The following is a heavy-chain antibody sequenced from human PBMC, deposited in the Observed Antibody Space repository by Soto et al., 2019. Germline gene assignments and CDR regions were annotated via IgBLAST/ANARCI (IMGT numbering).Heavy chain of an antibody. CDR2: ISWDGGST. CDR3: AKDMAKRWRFLEWRTFYGMDV. CDR1: GFTFDDYT. D-gene: IGHD3-3*01. J-gene: IGHJ6*02. V-gene: IGHV3-43*01. Sequence: GGSLRLSCAASGFTFDDYTMHWVRQAPGKGLEWVSLISWDGGSTYYADSVKGRFTISRDNSKNSLYLQMNSLRTEDTALYYCAKDMAKRWRFLEWRTFYGMDVWGQGTTVTVSS.